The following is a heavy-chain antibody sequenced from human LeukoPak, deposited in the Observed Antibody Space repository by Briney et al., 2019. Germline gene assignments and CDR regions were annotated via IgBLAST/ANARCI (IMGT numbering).Heavy chain of an antibody. J-gene: IGHJ4*02. Sequence: GGSLRLSCAASGFTFRNYYMAWIRQAPGKGLEWISYISSSAITTYYTDAVRGRFTISRDNDKESMYLHMNSLRAEDTALYYCARANNWNYPYYFDCWGQGTLVIVSS. V-gene: IGHV3-11*01. CDR1: GFTFRNYY. CDR3: ARANNWNYPYYFDC. CDR2: ISSSAITT. D-gene: IGHD1-7*01.